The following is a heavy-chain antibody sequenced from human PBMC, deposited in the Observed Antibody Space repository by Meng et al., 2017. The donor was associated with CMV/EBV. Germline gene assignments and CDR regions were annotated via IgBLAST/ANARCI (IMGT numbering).Heavy chain of an antibody. V-gene: IGHV4-59*01. CDR1: GGSISSYY. Sequence: SETLSLTCTVSGGSISSYYWSWIRQPPGKGLEWIGYIYYSGSTNYNPSLKSRVTISVDTSKNQFSLKLSSVTAADTAVYYCARSSYYDSSGYYYLGGMDVWGQGTTVTVPS. D-gene: IGHD3-22*01. CDR2: IYYSGST. J-gene: IGHJ6*02. CDR3: ARSSYYDSSGYYYLGGMDV.